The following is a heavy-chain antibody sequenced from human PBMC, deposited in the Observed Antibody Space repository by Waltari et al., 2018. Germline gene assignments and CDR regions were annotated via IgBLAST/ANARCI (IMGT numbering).Heavy chain of an antibody. CDR2: ISGSGGST. CDR1: GFTFSSYA. CDR3: QVVPAAMPANKNGFDP. V-gene: IGHV3-23*01. D-gene: IGHD2-2*01. Sequence: EVQLLESGGGLVQPGGSLRLSCAASGFTFSSYAMSWVRQAPGKGLEWVSAISGSGGSTYYAGSVKGRFTIPRENAKNTLYLQRNNSRAEDTAVNYCQVVPAAMPANKNGFDPWGQGTLVTVAS. J-gene: IGHJ5*02.